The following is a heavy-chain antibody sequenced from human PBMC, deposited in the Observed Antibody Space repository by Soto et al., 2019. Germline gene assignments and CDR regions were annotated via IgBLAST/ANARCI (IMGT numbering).Heavy chain of an antibody. V-gene: IGHV3-48*01. CDR2: ISSSSSTI. J-gene: IGHJ4*02. CDR1: GFTFSSYS. Sequence: EVQLVESGGGLLQPGGSLRLSCAASGFTFSSYSMNWVRQAPGKGLEWVSYISSSSSTIYYADSVKGRFTISRDNAKNSLYLQVNSLRAEDTAVYYCARGTPAYYWGQGTLVTVSS. CDR3: ARGTPAYY.